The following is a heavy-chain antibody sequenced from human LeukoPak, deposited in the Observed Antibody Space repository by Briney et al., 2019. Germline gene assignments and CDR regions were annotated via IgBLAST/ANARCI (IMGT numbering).Heavy chain of an antibody. V-gene: IGHV1-8*01. CDR1: GYTFTSYD. J-gene: IGHJ4*02. D-gene: IGHD6-13*01. CDR2: MNPNSGNT. Sequence: ASVKVSCKASGYTFTSYDINWVRQATGQGLEWMGWMNPNSGNTGYAQKFQGRVTMTRNTSISTAYMELSSLRSEDTAVYYCAVGRMRGVGLSAAGQFDYWGQGTLVTVSS. CDR3: AVGRMRGVGLSAAGQFDY.